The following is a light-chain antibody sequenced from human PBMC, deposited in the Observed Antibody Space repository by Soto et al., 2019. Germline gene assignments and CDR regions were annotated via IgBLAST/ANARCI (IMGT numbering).Light chain of an antibody. CDR2: GAS. CDR1: QSVNSY. V-gene: IGKV3-15*01. Sequence: ETVMTQSPATLSVSPGERATLSCRAGQSVNSYLAWYQQKPGQAPRLLIRGASARATGIPARFSGSGSGTEFTLTIRSLQSEDFAVYYCQQYIKWPLTFGGGTKVEI. J-gene: IGKJ4*01. CDR3: QQYIKWPLT.